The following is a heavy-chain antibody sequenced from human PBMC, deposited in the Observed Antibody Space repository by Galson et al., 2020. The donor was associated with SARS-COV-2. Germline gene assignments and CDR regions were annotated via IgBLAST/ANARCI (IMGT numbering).Heavy chain of an antibody. J-gene: IGHJ4*02. CDR3: ARVNSPDPLGPATRYYFDY. CDR2: INPKSGTT. D-gene: IGHD3-16*02. CDR1: GYTFTDYY. Sequence: ASVKVSCKASGYTFTDYYVHWVRQAPGQGLEWMAWINPKSGTTVYSQRFRGRISLARDMSLSTVYLELSSLGSDDTAVYYCARVNSPDPLGPATRYYFDYWGQGTLVTVSS. V-gene: IGHV1-2*02.